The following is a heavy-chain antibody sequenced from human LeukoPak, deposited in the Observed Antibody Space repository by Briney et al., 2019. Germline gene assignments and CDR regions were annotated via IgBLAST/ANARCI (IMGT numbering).Heavy chain of an antibody. CDR3: ARMRGDGYNYLDY. J-gene: IGHJ4*02. D-gene: IGHD5-24*01. V-gene: IGHV1-69*05. CDR2: IIPIFGTA. CDR1: GGTFSSYA. Sequence: ASVKVSCKASGGTFSSYAISWVRQAPGQGLEWMGGIIPIFGTANYAQKFQGRVTMTRDTSTSTVYMELSSLRSEDTAVYYCARMRGDGYNYLDYWGQGTLVTVSS.